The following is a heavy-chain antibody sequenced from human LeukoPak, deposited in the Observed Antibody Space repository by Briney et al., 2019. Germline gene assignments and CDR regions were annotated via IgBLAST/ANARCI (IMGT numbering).Heavy chain of an antibody. V-gene: IGHV4-4*02. CDR1: GGTISSNNW. CDR3: ARRYYDFWSGYDGMDV. Sequence: SETLSLTCAVSGGTISSNNWWSWVRQPPGKGLEWIGEIYHSGSTNYNPSLKSRVTISVDKSKNQFSLKLSSVTAADTAVYYCARRYYDFWSGYDGMDVWGQGTTVTVSS. CDR2: IYHSGST. D-gene: IGHD3-3*01. J-gene: IGHJ6*02.